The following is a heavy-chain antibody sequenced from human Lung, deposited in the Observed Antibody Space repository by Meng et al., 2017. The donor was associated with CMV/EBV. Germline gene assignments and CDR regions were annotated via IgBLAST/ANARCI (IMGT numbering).Heavy chain of an antibody. V-gene: IGHV1-69*02. CDR3: ARGLRYFDWLSPSNYYYGMDV. CDR2: FIPMFNIS. J-gene: IGHJ6*02. CDR1: GGTFSNYP. Sequence: SXXVSXKTSGGTFSNYPINWVRQAPGQGLEWMGRFIPMFNISGFAQRFQGRISITADTSTSTGYMELSSLTSEDTAVYFCARGLRYFDWLSPSNYYYGMDVWXQGTPVTVSS. D-gene: IGHD3-9*01.